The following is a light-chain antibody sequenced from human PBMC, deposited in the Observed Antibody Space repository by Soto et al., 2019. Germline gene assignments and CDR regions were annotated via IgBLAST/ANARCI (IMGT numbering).Light chain of an antibody. CDR2: AAS. Sequence: DIQLTQSPSFLSASVGDRVTITCRASRGISSSLAWYQQKPGKAPKLLIYAASTLQSRVPPRFSGSGSETEFTLTISSLQPEDFATYYCQQLNSYPLFGPGTKVDIK. CDR1: RGISSS. CDR3: QQLNSYPL. V-gene: IGKV1-9*01. J-gene: IGKJ3*01.